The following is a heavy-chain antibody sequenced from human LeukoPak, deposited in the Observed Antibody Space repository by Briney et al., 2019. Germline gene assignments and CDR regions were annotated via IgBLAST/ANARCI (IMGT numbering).Heavy chain of an antibody. CDR2: IFSSGTT. CDR1: GGSISGYY. Sequence: PSETLSLTCTASGGSISGYYWSWIRQPAGKGLEWIGSIFSSGTTNYNPSLKSRVTMSVDTYKNHFPLKLSYVTAADTAVVYCSKYIFGSNYFEYWGQGTLVTTSA. V-gene: IGHV4-4*07. D-gene: IGHD5-18*01. CDR3: SKYIFGSNYFEY. J-gene: IGHJ4*02.